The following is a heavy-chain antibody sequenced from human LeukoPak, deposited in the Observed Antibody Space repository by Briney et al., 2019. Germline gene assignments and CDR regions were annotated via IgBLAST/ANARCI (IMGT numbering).Heavy chain of an antibody. V-gene: IGHV4-59*12. CDR3: ARDQLSLPFDY. CDR2: IYYSGST. J-gene: IGHJ4*02. D-gene: IGHD5-24*01. Sequence: SETLSLTCTVSGVSMSNSYWTWIRQPPGKGLEWIGYIYYSGSTNYNPSLKSRVTISVDKSKNQFSLKLSSVTAADTAVYYCARDQLSLPFDYWGQGTLVTVSS. CDR1: GVSMSNSY.